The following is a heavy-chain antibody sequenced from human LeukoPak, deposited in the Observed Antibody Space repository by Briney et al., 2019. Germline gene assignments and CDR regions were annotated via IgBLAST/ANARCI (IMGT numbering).Heavy chain of an antibody. CDR3: ARDRTYCSSTSCYAGWFDP. J-gene: IGHJ5*02. D-gene: IGHD2-2*01. Sequence: GGSLRLSCAASGFTFSSYAMHWVRQAPGKGLEWVAVISYDGSNKYYADSVKGRFTISRDNSKNTLYLQMNSLRAEDTAVYYFARDRTYCSSTSCYAGWFDPWGQGTLVTVSS. CDR2: ISYDGSNK. CDR1: GFTFSSYA. V-gene: IGHV3-30-3*01.